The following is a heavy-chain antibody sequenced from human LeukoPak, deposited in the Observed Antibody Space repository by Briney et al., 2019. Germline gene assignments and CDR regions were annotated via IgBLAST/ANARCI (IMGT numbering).Heavy chain of an antibody. CDR2: IYYSGST. CDR3: ARRRWLRHYYYGMDI. J-gene: IGHJ6*02. D-gene: IGHD6-19*01. Sequence: PSETLSLTCTVSGGSISSGGYYWSWIRQPPGKGLEWIGYIYYSGSTNYNPSLKSRVTISVDTPKNQFSLKLSSVTAADTAVYYCARRRWLRHYYYGMDIWGQGTTVTVSS. CDR1: GGSISSGGYY. V-gene: IGHV4-61*08.